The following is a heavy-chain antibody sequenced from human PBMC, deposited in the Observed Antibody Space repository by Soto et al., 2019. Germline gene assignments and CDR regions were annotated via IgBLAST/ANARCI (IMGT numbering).Heavy chain of an antibody. CDR2: ISAYNGNT. V-gene: IGHV1-18*01. CDR3: ARAALGGAVAASVY. D-gene: IGHD6-19*01. CDR1: GYTFTSYA. Sequence: APVKVSCKASGYTFTSYAFYWVRQAPGQGLEWMGWISAYNGNTNYAQNLQGRVTMTTDTSTSTAYMELRNLRSDDTAVYFCARAALGGAVAASVYWGQGSLVTVSS. J-gene: IGHJ4*02.